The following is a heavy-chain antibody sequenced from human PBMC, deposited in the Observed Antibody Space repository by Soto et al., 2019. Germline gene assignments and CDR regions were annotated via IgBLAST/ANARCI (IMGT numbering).Heavy chain of an antibody. D-gene: IGHD3-9*01. V-gene: IGHV4-31*03. CDR3: ARDSGCDILTGYYYYYGMDV. J-gene: IGHJ6*02. Sequence: QVQLQESGPGLVKPSQTLSLTCTVSGGSISSGGYYWSWIRQHPGKGLEWIGYLYYSGRTYYNPSLRSRVTISVDTCKNQFSLKLSSVTAADTAVYYCARDSGCDILTGYYYYYGMDVWGQGTTVTVSS. CDR1: GGSISSGGYY. CDR2: LYYSGRT.